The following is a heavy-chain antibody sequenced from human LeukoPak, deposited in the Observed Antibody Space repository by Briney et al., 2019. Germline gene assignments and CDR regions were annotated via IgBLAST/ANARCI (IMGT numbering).Heavy chain of an antibody. J-gene: IGHJ4*02. D-gene: IGHD3-22*01. CDR3: AKSSYYDSSDYHREYYFDY. Sequence: GGSLRLSCAASGFTFGSYGMTWVRQAPGKGLEWVSSISGHGGNSYYADSVKGRFTISRDNSKNTLYLQMNSLRGEDTAVYYCAKSSYYDSSDYHREYYFDYWGQGTLVTVSS. CDR1: GFTFGSYG. V-gene: IGHV3-23*01. CDR2: ISGHGGNS.